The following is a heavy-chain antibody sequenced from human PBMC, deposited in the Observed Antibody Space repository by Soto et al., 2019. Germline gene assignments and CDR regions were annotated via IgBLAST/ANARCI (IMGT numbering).Heavy chain of an antibody. J-gene: IGHJ3*02. CDR1: GASISGGNNY. Sequence: SETLSLTCTVSGASISGGNNYWSWIRQYPGKGLEWIGYIYNSGNTYHNPSLKSRVSISVDTSKNHFSLRLSSVTAADTAVYFCARDGVSGGDAFDTWGQGTVVTVSS. CDR2: IYNSGNT. V-gene: IGHV4-31*03. CDR3: ARDGVSGGDAFDT. D-gene: IGHD3-16*01.